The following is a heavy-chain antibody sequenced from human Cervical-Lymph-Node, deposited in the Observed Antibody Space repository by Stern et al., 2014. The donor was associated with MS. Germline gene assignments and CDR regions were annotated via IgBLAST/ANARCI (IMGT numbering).Heavy chain of an antibody. D-gene: IGHD3-22*01. Sequence: VQLEESGGGVVQPGRSLRLSCTASGFTFSTYAMHWVRQAPGKGLEWVAILSNDGSDEYYADSVKGRFTISRDNSKTTLYLQMDSLRAEDTAVYYCARDRVVINPAYYFDYWGQGTLVTVSS. J-gene: IGHJ4*02. CDR2: LSNDGSDE. CDR3: ARDRVVINPAYYFDY. V-gene: IGHV3-33*05. CDR1: GFTFSTYA.